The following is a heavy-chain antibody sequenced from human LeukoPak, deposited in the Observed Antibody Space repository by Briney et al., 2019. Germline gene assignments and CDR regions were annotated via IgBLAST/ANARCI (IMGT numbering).Heavy chain of an antibody. V-gene: IGHV4-34*01. D-gene: IGHD3-10*01. J-gene: IGHJ5*02. Sequence: SETLSLTCAVYGGSFSGYYWSWIRQPPGKGLEWIGEINHSGSTNYNPSLKSRVTISVDTSKNQFSLKLSSVTAADTAVYYCARGPDSGSYYAWFDPWGQGTLVTVSS. CDR2: INHSGST. CDR3: ARGPDSGSYYAWFDP. CDR1: GGSFSGYY.